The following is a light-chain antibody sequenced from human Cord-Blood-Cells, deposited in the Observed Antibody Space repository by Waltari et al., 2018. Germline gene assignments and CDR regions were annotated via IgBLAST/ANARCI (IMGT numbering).Light chain of an antibody. CDR2: AAS. Sequence: IQLNQSPSSLPASVGDRVNITCRASQGISSYLAWYQQKPGKAPKLLIYAASTLQSGVPSRFSGSGSGTDFTLTISSLQPEDFATYYCQQLNSYPPYTFGQGTKLEIK. J-gene: IGKJ2*01. CDR1: QGISSY. V-gene: IGKV1-9*01. CDR3: QQLNSYPPYT.